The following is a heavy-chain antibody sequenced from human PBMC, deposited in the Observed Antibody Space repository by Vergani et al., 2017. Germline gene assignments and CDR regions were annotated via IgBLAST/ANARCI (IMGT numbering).Heavy chain of an antibody. CDR1: GGSISGYY. J-gene: IGHJ6*03. D-gene: IGHD5-12*01. CDR2: INHSGST. Sequence: QVQLQQWGAGLLKPSETLSLTCAVYGGSISGYYWSWIRQPPGKGLEWIGEINHSGSTNYNPSLKSRVTISVDTSKNQFSLKLSSVTAADTAVYYCARLKQLRAGYYYYYMDVWGKGTTVTVSS. V-gene: IGHV4-34*01. CDR3: ARLKQLRAGYYYYYMDV.